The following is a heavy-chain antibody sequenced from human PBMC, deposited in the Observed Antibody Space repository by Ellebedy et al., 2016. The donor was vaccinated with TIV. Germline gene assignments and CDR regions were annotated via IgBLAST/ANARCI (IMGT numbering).Heavy chain of an antibody. CDR3: AREGGTHSSSAFDY. V-gene: IGHV1-3*01. J-gene: IGHJ4*02. D-gene: IGHD6-6*01. CDR1: GYTFTNYA. CDR2: INAGNGYA. Sequence: AASVKVSCKASGYTFTNYAIHWVRQAPGQWLEWVGWINAGNGYAKYSQKFQGRVAITRDTSASTAYMELSSLRSEDTAVYYCAREGGTHSSSAFDYWGQGTLVTVSS.